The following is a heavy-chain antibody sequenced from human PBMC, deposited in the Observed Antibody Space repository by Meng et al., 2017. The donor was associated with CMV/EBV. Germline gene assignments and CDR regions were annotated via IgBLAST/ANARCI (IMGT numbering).Heavy chain of an antibody. Sequence: SLKISCAASGFTFDDYAMHWVRQAPGKGLEWVSGISWNSGSIGYADSVKGRFTISRDNAKNSLYLQMNSLRAEDTAVYYCAKNHEYGSGSYLGLDYWGQGTLVTVSS. D-gene: IGHD3-10*01. CDR3: AKNHEYGSGSYLGLDY. CDR2: ISWNSGSI. CDR1: GFTFDDYA. J-gene: IGHJ4*02. V-gene: IGHV3-9*01.